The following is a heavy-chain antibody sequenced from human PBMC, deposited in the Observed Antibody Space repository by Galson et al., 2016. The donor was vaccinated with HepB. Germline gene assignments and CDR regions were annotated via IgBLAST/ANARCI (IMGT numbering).Heavy chain of an antibody. V-gene: IGHV3-15*07. J-gene: IGHJ6*02. Sequence: SLRLSCAASGFTFTDAWMIWFRQAPGKGLEWVGHIRSKRDGGTTAYAAPVTGRFAISRDDSDNTVYLQMYRLETEDTAVYYCATTRYYYYDGTDVWGRGTTVTVSS. CDR1: GFTFTDAW. CDR3: ATTRYYYYDGTDV. CDR2: IRSKRDGGTT. D-gene: IGHD1-26*01.